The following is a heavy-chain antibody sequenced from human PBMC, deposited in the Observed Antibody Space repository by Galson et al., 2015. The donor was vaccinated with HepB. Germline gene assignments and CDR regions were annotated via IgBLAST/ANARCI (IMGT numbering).Heavy chain of an antibody. V-gene: IGHV3-30*18. CDR1: GFTFSSYG. Sequence: SLRLSCAASGFTFSSYGMHWVRQAPGKGLEWVAVISYDGSNKYYADSVKGRFTISRDNSKNTLYLQMSSLRAEDTAVYYCAKDYGDHTHYYYYMDVWGKGTTVTVSS. J-gene: IGHJ6*03. D-gene: IGHD4-17*01. CDR2: ISYDGSNK. CDR3: AKDYGDHTHYYYYMDV.